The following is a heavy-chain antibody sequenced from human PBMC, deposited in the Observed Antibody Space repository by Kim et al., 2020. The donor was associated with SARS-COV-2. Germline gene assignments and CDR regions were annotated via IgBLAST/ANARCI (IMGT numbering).Heavy chain of an antibody. CDR1: GFTFSGSA. J-gene: IGHJ3*02. Sequence: GGSLRLSCAASGFTFSGSAMHWVRQASGKGLEWVGRIRSKAYNYVTAYAASVKGRFTISRDDSKNTAFLQINSLKTEDTAVYYCFAMERPTDAFDIWGQGTVITVSS. D-gene: IGHD1-1*01. CDR2: IRSKAYNYVT. CDR3: FAMERPTDAFDI. V-gene: IGHV3-73*01.